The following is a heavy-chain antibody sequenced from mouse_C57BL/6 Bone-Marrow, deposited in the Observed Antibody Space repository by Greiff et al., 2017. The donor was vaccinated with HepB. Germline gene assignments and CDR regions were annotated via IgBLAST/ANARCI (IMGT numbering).Heavy chain of an antibody. V-gene: IGHV3-6*01. CDR3: ARAGSTDYWYFDV. CDR2: ISYDGSN. Sequence: VQLQQSGPGLVKPSQSLSLTCSVTGYSITSGYYWNWIRQFPGNKLEWMGYISYDGSNNYNPSLKNRISITRDTSKNQFFLKLNSVTTEDTATYYCARAGSTDYWYFDVWGTGTTVTVSS. CDR1: GYSITSGYY. J-gene: IGHJ1*03.